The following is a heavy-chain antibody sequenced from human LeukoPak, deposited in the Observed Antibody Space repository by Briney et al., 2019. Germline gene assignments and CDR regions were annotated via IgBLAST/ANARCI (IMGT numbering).Heavy chain of an antibody. J-gene: IGHJ3*02. Sequence: SETLSLTCTVSGGSISSSSYYWGWIRQPPGKGLEWIGSIYYSGSTYYNPSPKSRVTLSVDTSKNQFSLKLSSVTAADTAVYYCARLVSWTAAFDIWGQGTMVTVSS. D-gene: IGHD3-16*01. CDR2: IYYSGST. CDR1: GGSISSSSYY. CDR3: ARLVSWTAAFDI. V-gene: IGHV4-39*01.